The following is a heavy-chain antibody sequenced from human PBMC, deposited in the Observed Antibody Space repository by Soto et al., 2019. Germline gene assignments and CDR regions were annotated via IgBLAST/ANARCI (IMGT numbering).Heavy chain of an antibody. J-gene: IGHJ4*02. CDR1: GYTFTSYY. CDR2: INPSGGST. D-gene: IGHD3-10*01. CDR3: TREAYASGQPIDH. Sequence: QVQLVQSGAEVKKPGASVKLSCKASGYTFTSYYMHWVRQAPGQGLEWMGIINPSGGSTTYAQKFQGRVTMTRDTSTSTVYMELSSLISEDTAVYYCTREAYASGQPIDHWGQGTLVTVSS. V-gene: IGHV1-46*03.